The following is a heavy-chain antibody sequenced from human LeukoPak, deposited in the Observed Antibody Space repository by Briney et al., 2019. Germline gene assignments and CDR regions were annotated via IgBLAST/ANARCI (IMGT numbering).Heavy chain of an antibody. V-gene: IGHV4-59*01. Sequence: SETLSLTCTVSGGSISSYYWSWIRQPPGKGLEWIGYIYYSGSTNYSPSLKSRVTISVDTSKNQFSLKLSSVTAADTAVYYCARGPRFLYYYMDVWGKGTTVTVSS. D-gene: IGHD2-21*01. J-gene: IGHJ6*03. CDR1: GGSISSYY. CDR3: ARGPRFLYYYMDV. CDR2: IYYSGST.